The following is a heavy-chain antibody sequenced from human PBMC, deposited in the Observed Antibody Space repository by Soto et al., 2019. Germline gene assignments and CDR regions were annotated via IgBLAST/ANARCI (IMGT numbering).Heavy chain of an antibody. Sequence: EVSLRLSCAASGFTFSSYTMSWVRQAPGKGLKWVSAISGSGAGTYYADSVKGRFTISRDNSKNTLYLQMNSLRAEDTAVYYCAKVRTQLVYKGTFDTWGQGTMVTVSS. V-gene: IGHV3-23*01. CDR1: GFTFSSYT. D-gene: IGHD2-2*02. CDR2: ISGSGAGT. J-gene: IGHJ3*02. CDR3: AKVRTQLVYKGTFDT.